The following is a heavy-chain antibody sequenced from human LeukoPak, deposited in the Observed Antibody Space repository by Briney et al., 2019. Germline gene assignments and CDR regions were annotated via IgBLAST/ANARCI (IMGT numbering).Heavy chain of an antibody. CDR1: GGSISSNNYY. Sequence: SETLSLTCTVSGGSISSNNYYWGWLRQPPGMGLEWIATIYYSGSTYYNPSLKSRVAMSVDTSKNQFSLKLSSVTAADTAVYYCAQVNYGDYGNWFDPWGQGTLVTVSS. CDR3: AQVNYGDYGNWFDP. D-gene: IGHD4-17*01. V-gene: IGHV4-39*07. J-gene: IGHJ5*02. CDR2: IYYSGST.